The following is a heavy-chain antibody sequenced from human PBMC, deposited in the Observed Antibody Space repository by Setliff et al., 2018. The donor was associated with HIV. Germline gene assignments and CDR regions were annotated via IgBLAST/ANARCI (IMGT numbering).Heavy chain of an antibody. D-gene: IGHD6-19*01. CDR2: LNPSEGTT. Sequence: ASVKVSCKASGYTFTTYYIHWVRQAPGQGLEWMGILNPSEGTTSFAQKFQGRITMTRDTSTSTVYMDLSSLRADDTAVYYCVRGYRSAWNSWFDAWGQGTRVTVSS. V-gene: IGHV1-46*01. CDR1: GYTFTTYY. J-gene: IGHJ5*02. CDR3: VRGYRSAWNSWFDA.